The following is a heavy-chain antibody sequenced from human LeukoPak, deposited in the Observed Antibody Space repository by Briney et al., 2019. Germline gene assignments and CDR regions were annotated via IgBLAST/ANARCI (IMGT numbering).Heavy chain of an antibody. D-gene: IGHD5-18*01. Sequence: PGGSLRLSCAASGFTFSNSWMTCVRQSPGKGLEWVASINNDGTEKYYGDSVNRRFSISRDNSKDSLYLQMNFLRPEDASTYYCARDSGYSTFDLWGQGTRVIVSS. CDR1: GFTFSNSW. J-gene: IGHJ4*02. CDR3: ARDSGYSTFDL. CDR2: INNDGTEK. V-gene: IGHV3-7*01.